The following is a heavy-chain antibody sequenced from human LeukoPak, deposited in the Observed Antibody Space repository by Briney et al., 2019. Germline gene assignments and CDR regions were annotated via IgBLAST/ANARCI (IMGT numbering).Heavy chain of an antibody. J-gene: IGHJ3*01. V-gene: IGHV3-72*01. CDR2: SRNKPHSYTT. Sequence: PGGSLRLSCAASGFTFSDYYVDWVRQAPGKGLEWVGRSRNKPHSYTTTYAASVQGRFTISRDHSQNSLYLQMNSLKTEDTAVYYCARDRNYGSGGHDAFDVWGQGTMVTVSS. CDR1: GFTFSDYY. D-gene: IGHD3-10*01. CDR3: ARDRNYGSGGHDAFDV.